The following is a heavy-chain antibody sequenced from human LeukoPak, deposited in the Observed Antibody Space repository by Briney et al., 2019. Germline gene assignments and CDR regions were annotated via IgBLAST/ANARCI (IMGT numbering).Heavy chain of an antibody. CDR1: GATFSSYA. CDR3: ANHDFWSGYPTQKSFDY. J-gene: IGHJ4*02. D-gene: IGHD3-3*01. CDR2: IIPIFGTA. Sequence: SVKVSCKACGATFSSYAISWVRQAPGQGLEWMGRIIPIFGTANYAQKFQGRVTITTDESTSTAYMELSSLRSEDTAVYYCANHDFWSGYPTQKSFDYWGQGTLVTVSS. V-gene: IGHV1-69*05.